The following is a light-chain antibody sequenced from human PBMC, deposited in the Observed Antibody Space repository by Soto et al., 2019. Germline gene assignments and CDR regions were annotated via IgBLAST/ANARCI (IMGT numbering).Light chain of an antibody. Sequence: QSVLTQPASVSGSLGRSITISCTGTSSDVGGYNYVSWYQQHPGQAPKLLIHDVTNRPSGISDRFSGSKSANTASLTISGLQTEDEADYYCISYTDRQSYLFGTGTKVTVL. CDR2: DVT. V-gene: IGLV2-14*03. J-gene: IGLJ1*01. CDR1: SSDVGGYNY. CDR3: ISYTDRQSYL.